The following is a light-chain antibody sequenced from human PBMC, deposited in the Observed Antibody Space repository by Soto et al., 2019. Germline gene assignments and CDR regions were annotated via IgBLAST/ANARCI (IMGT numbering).Light chain of an antibody. CDR3: KQYNRNTWS. CDR1: QSVGTW. CDR2: GAS. J-gene: IGKJ1*01. Sequence: DIQMTQSPSTLSASVGGRVTITCRASQSVGTWVAWYQQKPGKAPKLLIYGASNLESGVPSRFSGSGSGTEFTLTITTLQPADFATYFCKQYNRNTWSFGPGTKVDI. V-gene: IGKV1-5*01.